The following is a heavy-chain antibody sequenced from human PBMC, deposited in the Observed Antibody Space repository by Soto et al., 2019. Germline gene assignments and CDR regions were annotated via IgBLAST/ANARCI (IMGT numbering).Heavy chain of an antibody. J-gene: IGHJ5*02. CDR2: IYATGTT. CDR3: VRDGTKNLRDWFDP. Sequence: PSEILSLTCTVSGASISGFYWSWIRKSAGKGLEWIGRIYATGTTDYNPSLKSRVMMSVDTSKKQFSLKLRSVTAADTAVYYCVRDGTKNLRDWFDPWGQGISVTVSS. D-gene: IGHD1-1*01. V-gene: IGHV4-4*07. CDR1: GASISGFY.